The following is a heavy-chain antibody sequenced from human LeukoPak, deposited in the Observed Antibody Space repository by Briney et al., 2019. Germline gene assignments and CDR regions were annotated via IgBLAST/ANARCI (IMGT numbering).Heavy chain of an antibody. J-gene: IGHJ3*02. CDR1: GGSISSGGYY. Sequence: PSETLSLTCTVSGGSISSGGYYWSWIRQHPGKGLEWIGYIYYSGSTNYNPSLKSRVTISVDTSKNQFSLKLSSVTAADTAVYYCAGPGGVTFSDAFDIWGQGTMVTVSS. V-gene: IGHV4-31*03. CDR2: IYYSGST. D-gene: IGHD3-10*01. CDR3: AGPGGVTFSDAFDI.